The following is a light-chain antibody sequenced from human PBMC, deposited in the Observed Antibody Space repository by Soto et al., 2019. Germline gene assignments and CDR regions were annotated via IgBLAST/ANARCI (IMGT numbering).Light chain of an antibody. Sequence: DIQMTQSPSSLSASVGDRVTITCRASQSIFNYLNWYQQKPGKAPKLLIFATSNLQSGVPSRFSGSGPGTEFTLTISSLQLEDFATYSCQHSSLSPWTFGQGTTVEIK. CDR1: QSIFNY. CDR2: ATS. V-gene: IGKV1-39*01. CDR3: QHSSLSPWT. J-gene: IGKJ1*01.